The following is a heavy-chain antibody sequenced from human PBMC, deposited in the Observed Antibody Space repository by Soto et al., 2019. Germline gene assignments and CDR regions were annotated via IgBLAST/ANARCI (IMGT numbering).Heavy chain of an antibody. CDR3: ARCYHSSGYCAPEY. D-gene: IGHD3-22*01. CDR1: GGSISSGGYY. V-gene: IGHV4-31*03. J-gene: IGHJ4*02. Sequence: KPSETLSLTCTVSGGSISSGGYYWSWIRQHPGKGLERIGYIYYSGSTYYNPSLKSRATISVDTSKNQFSLKLSSVPAADTAVYYCARCYHSSGYCAPEYWEQGPLVIVSS. CDR2: IYYSGST.